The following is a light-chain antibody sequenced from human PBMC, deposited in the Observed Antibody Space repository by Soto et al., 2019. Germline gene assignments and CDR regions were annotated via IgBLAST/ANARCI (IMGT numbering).Light chain of an antibody. J-gene: IGKJ5*01. CDR2: DAS. CDR3: QQYGSSPPT. Sequence: EFVLTQSPGTLSLSPGERATLSCRASQSVSSSYLAWYQQKPGQAPRLLIYDASSRATGIPDRFSGGGSGTDFTLTISRLEPEDFAVYYCQQYGSSPPTFGQGTRLEIK. V-gene: IGKV3-20*01. CDR1: QSVSSSY.